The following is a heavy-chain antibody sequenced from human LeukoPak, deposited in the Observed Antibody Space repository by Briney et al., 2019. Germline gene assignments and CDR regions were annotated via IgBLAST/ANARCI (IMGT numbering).Heavy chain of an antibody. J-gene: IGHJ5*02. CDR3: ARLCSSTSCYKIRFDP. CDR1: GGSFSGYY. D-gene: IGHD2-2*02. CDR2: INHSGST. Sequence: QPSETLSLTCAVYGGSFSGYYWSWIRQPPGKGLGWIGEINHSGSTNYNPSLKSRVTISVDTSKNQFSLKLSSVTAADTAVYYCARLCSSTSCYKIRFDPWGQGTLVTVSS. V-gene: IGHV4-34*01.